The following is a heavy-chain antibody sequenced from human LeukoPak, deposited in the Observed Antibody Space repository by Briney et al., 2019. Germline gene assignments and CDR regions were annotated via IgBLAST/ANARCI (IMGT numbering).Heavy chain of an antibody. CDR1: GFTFSSYW. CDR2: TNQDGSVK. D-gene: IGHD5-12*01. V-gene: IGHV3-7*04. J-gene: IGHJ4*02. CDR3: ARRVVTTKYFGY. Sequence: GGSLRLSCAASGFTFSSYWMSWVRQAPGKGLEWVANTNQDGSVKYYVDSVKGRFTISRDNAKNSLYLQMNSLRADDTAVYYCARRVVTTKYFGYWGQGTLVTVSS.